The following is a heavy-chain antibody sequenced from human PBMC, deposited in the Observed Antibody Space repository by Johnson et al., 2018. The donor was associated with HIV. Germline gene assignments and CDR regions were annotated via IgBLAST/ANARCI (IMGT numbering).Heavy chain of an antibody. CDR2: ISYDGSNK. V-gene: IGHV3-30-3*01. D-gene: IGHD7-27*01. CDR3: ARVKSYGNWGSRKGGRESRAAVDI. CDR1: GFTFSSYA. J-gene: IGHJ3*02. Sequence: QVQLLESGGGVVQPGRSLRLSCAASGFTFSSYAMHWVRQAPGKGLAWVAVISYDGSNKYYADSVKGRFTISRDNSKNPLYLQMNSLRAEDTAVYYCARVKSYGNWGSRKGGRESRAAVDIWGQGTMVTVSS.